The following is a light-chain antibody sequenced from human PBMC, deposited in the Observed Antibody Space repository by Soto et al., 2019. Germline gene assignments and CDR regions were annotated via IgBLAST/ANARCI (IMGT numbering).Light chain of an antibody. CDR3: NSYTISNTVI. V-gene: IGLV2-14*01. CDR2: DVT. CDR1: NSDIGRYDY. J-gene: IGLJ2*01. Sequence: QSALTQPASVSGSPGQSITISCTGTNSDIGRYDYVSWYQHHPGKAPKLIIYDVTDRPSGVSNRFSGSKSGNTASLTISGLQAEDEADYYCNSYTISNTVIFGGGTKLTVL.